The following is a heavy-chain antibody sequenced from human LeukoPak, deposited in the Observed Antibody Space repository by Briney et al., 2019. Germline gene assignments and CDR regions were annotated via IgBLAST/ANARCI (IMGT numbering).Heavy chain of an antibody. Sequence: SGTLSLTCAVYGGSFSGYYWSWIRQPPGKGLEWIGEINHSGSTNYNPSLKSRVTISVDTSKNQFSLKLSSVTAADTAVYYCARGTVTTPDYFDYWGQGTLVTVSS. J-gene: IGHJ4*02. CDR2: INHSGST. CDR1: GGSFSGYY. CDR3: ARGTVTTPDYFDY. D-gene: IGHD4-17*01. V-gene: IGHV4-34*01.